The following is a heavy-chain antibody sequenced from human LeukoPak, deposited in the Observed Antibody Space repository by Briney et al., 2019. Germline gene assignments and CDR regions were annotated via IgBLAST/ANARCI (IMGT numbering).Heavy chain of an antibody. J-gene: IGHJ4*02. CDR3: ASSRGHLYYFDY. CDR1: GGPISSYY. CDR2: IYYSGST. Sequence: SETLSLTCTVSGGPISSYYWSWIRQPPGKGLEWIGYIYYSGSTNYNPSLKSRVTISVDTSKSQFSLKLSSVTAADTAVYYCASSRGHLYYFDYWGQGTLVTVSS. V-gene: IGHV4-59*01.